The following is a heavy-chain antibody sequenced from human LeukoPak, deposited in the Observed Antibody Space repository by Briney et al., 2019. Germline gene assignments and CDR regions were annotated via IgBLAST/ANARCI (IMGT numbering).Heavy chain of an antibody. D-gene: IGHD1-14*01. CDR3: ARASWVSTTDAVR. Sequence: GGSLRLSCVATGLSFSSFAMSWVRQGPARGLEWVSSIRGNGETFYGDSVKGRFTLYSDSSTNTVYFQLNNLRVEDTAIYYCARASWVSTTDAVRWGQGTLVTASS. CDR1: GLSFSSFA. J-gene: IGHJ4*02. V-gene: IGHV3-23*01. CDR2: IRGNGET.